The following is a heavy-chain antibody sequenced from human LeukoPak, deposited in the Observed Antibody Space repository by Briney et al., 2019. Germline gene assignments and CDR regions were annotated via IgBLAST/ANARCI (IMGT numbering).Heavy chain of an antibody. D-gene: IGHD7-27*01. CDR3: ARDVKTGLTWLDP. V-gene: IGHV1-46*01. J-gene: IGHJ5*02. CDR1: GYTFTSYY. Sequence: ASVKVSCKASGYTFTSYYMHWVRQAPGQGLEWMGIINPSGGSTSYAQKLQGRVTMTTETSTNTAYLELRSLRSDDTAVYYCARDVKTGLTWLDPWGQGTLVTVSS. CDR2: INPSGGST.